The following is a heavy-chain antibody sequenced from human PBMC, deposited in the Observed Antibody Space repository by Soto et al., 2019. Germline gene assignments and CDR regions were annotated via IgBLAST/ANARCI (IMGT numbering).Heavy chain of an antibody. CDR1: GFTFSSYG. Sequence: GGSLRLSCAASGFTFSSYGMHWVRQAPGKGLEWVAAISYDGSNKYYADSVKGRFTISRDNSKNTLYLQMNSLRAEDTAVYYCAPWFGAFDYWGQGTLVTVSS. CDR3: APWFGAFDY. D-gene: IGHD3-10*01. V-gene: IGHV3-30*03. CDR2: ISYDGSNK. J-gene: IGHJ4*02.